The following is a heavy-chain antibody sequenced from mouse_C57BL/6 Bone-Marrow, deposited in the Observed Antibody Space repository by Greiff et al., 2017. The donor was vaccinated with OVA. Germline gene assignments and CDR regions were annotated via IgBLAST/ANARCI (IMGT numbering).Heavy chain of an antibody. CDR3: TLITTVVDYAMDY. D-gene: IGHD1-1*01. CDR2: IDPENGDT. CDR1: GFNIKDDY. J-gene: IGHJ4*01. Sequence: VQLKQSGAELVRPGASVKLSCTASGFNIKDDYMHWVKQRPEQGLEWIGWIDPENGDTEYASKFQGKATITADTSSNTAYLQLSSLTSEDTAVYYCTLITTVVDYAMDYWGQGTSVTVSS. V-gene: IGHV14-4*01.